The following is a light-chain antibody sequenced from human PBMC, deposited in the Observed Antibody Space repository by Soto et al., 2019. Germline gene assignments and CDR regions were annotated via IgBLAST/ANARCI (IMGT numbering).Light chain of an antibody. V-gene: IGKV1-39*01. Sequence: DVQMTQSPSSLSASVGDRVSITCRASQPISNFLNWYQQQPGKAPKLLIFAATSLHSGVPSRFSGSGSGTDFTLPISNLQPEDFAIYYCQQSYSATPFTFGPGTKVDIK. CDR2: AAT. J-gene: IGKJ3*01. CDR1: QPISNF. CDR3: QQSYSATPFT.